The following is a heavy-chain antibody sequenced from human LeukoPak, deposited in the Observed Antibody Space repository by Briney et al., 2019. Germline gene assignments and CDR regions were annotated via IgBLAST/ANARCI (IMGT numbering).Heavy chain of an antibody. D-gene: IGHD4-17*01. J-gene: IGHJ4*02. CDR1: GGSIRSSSYH. Sequence: PSETLSLTCTVSGGSIRSSSYHWGWIRQPPGKGLEWIGSIYYSESTYNPSLKSRVTIPVDTSKNQLSLKLSSVTAADTAVYYCGRRYGDYGIDYWGQGTLVTVSS. CDR2: IYYSEST. V-gene: IGHV4-39*01. CDR3: GRRYGDYGIDY.